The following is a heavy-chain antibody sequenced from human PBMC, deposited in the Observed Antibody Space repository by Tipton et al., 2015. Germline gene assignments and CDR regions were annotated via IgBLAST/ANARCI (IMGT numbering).Heavy chain of an antibody. D-gene: IGHD6-13*01. V-gene: IGHV3-64*02. CDR2: ISSNGYNT. CDR1: GFSDSP. J-gene: IGHJ5*02. CDR3: ARGIAAATSWFDP. Sequence: LSLTCAASGFSDSPIHWVRQAPGKGLEYVSAISSNGYNTYYADSVKGGFTISRDNSKNTLYLQMSSLRAEDTAVYYCARGIAAATSWFDPWGQGTLVTVSS.